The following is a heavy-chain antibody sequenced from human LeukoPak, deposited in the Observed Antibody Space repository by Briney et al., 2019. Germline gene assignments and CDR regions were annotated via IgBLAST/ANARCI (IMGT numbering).Heavy chain of an antibody. J-gene: IGHJ4*02. Sequence: GGSLRLSCAASGFTFSSYAMSWVRQAPGKGLEWVSAISGSGGSTYYADSVKGRFTISRDNFKNTLYLQMNSLRAEDTAVYYCAKVYDSSGYYSFFDYWGQGTLVTVSS. CDR1: GFTFSSYA. V-gene: IGHV3-23*01. D-gene: IGHD3-22*01. CDR3: AKVYDSSGYYSFFDY. CDR2: ISGSGGST.